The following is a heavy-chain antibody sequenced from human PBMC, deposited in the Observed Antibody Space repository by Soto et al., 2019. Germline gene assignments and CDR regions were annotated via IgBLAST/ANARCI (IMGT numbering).Heavy chain of an antibody. J-gene: IGHJ5*02. V-gene: IGHV3-23*01. Sequence: GGSLILSCAASGFTFTNLAMTWVRQTPGKGLEWVSSISGGGTNTYYADSVKGRFTVSRDDSRKTLYLQMNILRAEDTAVYYCAKNHDYDFWSGYPWLDPWGQGTLVTVSS. CDR2: ISGGGTNT. D-gene: IGHD3-3*01. CDR1: GFTFTNLA. CDR3: AKNHDYDFWSGYPWLDP.